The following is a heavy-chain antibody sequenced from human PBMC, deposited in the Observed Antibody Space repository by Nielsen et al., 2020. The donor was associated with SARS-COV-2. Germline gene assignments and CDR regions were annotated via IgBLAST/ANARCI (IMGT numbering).Heavy chain of an antibody. Sequence: WIRQPPGKGLEWVSAISGSGGSTYYADSVKGRFTISRDNSKNTLYLQMNSLRAEDTAVYYCAKGFDFWSGYYFDYWGQGTLVTVSS. J-gene: IGHJ4*02. CDR3: AKGFDFWSGYYFDY. V-gene: IGHV3-23*01. CDR2: ISGSGGST. D-gene: IGHD3-3*01.